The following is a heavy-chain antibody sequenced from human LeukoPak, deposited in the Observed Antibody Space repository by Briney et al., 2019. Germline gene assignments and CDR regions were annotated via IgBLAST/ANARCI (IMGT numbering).Heavy chain of an antibody. CDR1: GGSISSYY. J-gene: IGHJ4*02. CDR3: ARDSPHSYYSDSRGYFDY. V-gene: IGHV4-59*01. D-gene: IGHD3-22*01. CDR2: IYYSGST. Sequence: SETLSLTCTVSGGSISSYYWSWIRQPPGKGLEWIGYIYYSGSTNYNPSLKSRVTISLDTSENQFSLKLSSVTAADTAVYFCARDSPHSYYSDSRGYFDYWGQGTLVTVSS.